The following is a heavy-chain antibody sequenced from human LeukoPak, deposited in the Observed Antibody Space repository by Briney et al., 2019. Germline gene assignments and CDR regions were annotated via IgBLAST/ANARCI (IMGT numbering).Heavy chain of an antibody. D-gene: IGHD2-15*01. CDR3: ARASVENTLRIDDY. Sequence: GASVKVSCKASGYTFISNGISWVRQAPGQGLEWMGWISPSNGDTNYAQRVQDRVTMTTDPSTSTAYMEPRSLRSDDTAVYFCARASVENTLRIDDYWGQGTLVTVSS. CDR1: GYTFISNG. V-gene: IGHV1-18*01. CDR2: ISPSNGDT. J-gene: IGHJ4*02.